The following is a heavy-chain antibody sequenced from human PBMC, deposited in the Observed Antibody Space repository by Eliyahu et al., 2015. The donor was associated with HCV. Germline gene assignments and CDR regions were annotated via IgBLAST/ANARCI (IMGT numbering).Heavy chain of an antibody. J-gene: IGHJ4*02. Sequence: QVQLQQWGAGLLKPSETLSLTCAVYXGSFSGXYXXWIRQPPGKGLEWIGEINHSGSTNYNPSLKSRVTISVDTSKNQFSLKLSSVTAADTAVYYCARRGDIVVVVAAYTPTRGGYFDYWGQGTLVTVSS. CDR1: XGSFSGXY. D-gene: IGHD2-15*01. CDR2: INHSGST. CDR3: ARRGDIVVVVAAYTPTRGGYFDY. V-gene: IGHV4-34*01.